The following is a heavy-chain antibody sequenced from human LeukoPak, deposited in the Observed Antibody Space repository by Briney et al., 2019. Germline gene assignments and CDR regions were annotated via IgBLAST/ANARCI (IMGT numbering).Heavy chain of an antibody. V-gene: IGHV3-7*01. J-gene: IGHJ4*02. Sequence: GGSLRLSCAASGFTFNRSWLNWLRQAPGRGLEWVDNMDPSGSQKRYVDSVKGRITTSKDNPGTSLYLEMNSLRTEDTAIYYCAIWASGNYWGRGTLVTVSS. D-gene: IGHD3-10*01. CDR3: AIWASGNY. CDR2: MDPSGSQK. CDR1: GFTFNRSW.